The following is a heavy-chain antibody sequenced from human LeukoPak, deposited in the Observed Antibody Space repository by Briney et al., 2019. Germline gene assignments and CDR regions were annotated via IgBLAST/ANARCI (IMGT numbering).Heavy chain of an antibody. V-gene: IGHV1-69*10. Sequence: SVKVSCTASGGTFSDYALNWVRQAPGQGLEWMGVFIPILGTANSTQKYQGRVTITADISTNTVYMELSSLRSEDTAVYFCAGIPVFGVVLHQEPVWGKGTTVTVSS. CDR2: FIPILGTA. CDR1: GGTFSDYA. CDR3: AGIPVFGVVLHQEPV. D-gene: IGHD3-3*01. J-gene: IGHJ6*04.